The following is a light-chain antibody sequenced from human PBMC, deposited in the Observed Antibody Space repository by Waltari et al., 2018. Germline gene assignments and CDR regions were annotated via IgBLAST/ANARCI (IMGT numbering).Light chain of an antibody. V-gene: IGLV2-8*01. Sequence: QSALTQPPSASGSPGQSVTISCPGTSSDVGAYNYVPWYQQYPGKAPKLVIYEVSKRPSGVPERFSGSKSGNTASLTVSVLQAKDEADYYGNSYAGSYTFVVFGGGTKLTVL. CDR1: SSDVGAYNY. CDR3: NSYAGSYTFVV. J-gene: IGLJ3*02. CDR2: EVS.